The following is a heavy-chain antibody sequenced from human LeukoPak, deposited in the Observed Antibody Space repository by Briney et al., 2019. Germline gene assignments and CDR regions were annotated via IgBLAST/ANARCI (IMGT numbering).Heavy chain of an antibody. J-gene: IGHJ4*02. CDR1: GFTFSSYA. Sequence: GGSLRLSCAASGFTFSSYAMSWVRQAPGKGLEWVSSISSSSSYIYYADSVKGRFTISRDNAKNSLYLQMNSLRAEDTAVYYCARARQEWALIDYWGQGTLVTVSS. CDR3: ARARQEWALIDY. V-gene: IGHV3-21*01. CDR2: ISSSSSYI. D-gene: IGHD1-26*01.